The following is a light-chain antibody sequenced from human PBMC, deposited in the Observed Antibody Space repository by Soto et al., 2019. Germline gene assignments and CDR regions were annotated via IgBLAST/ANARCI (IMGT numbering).Light chain of an antibody. V-gene: IGLV2-11*01. CDR3: CSYAGNSLWV. Sequence: QSVLTQPRSVSGSPGQSVTISCTGTSSDVGGYNYVSWYQQHPGKAPNLIIYDVSKWPSGVPDRFSGSKSGNTASLTISGLQAEDEADYYCCSYAGNSLWVFGGGTKLTVL. CDR1: SSDVGGYNY. J-gene: IGLJ3*02. CDR2: DVS.